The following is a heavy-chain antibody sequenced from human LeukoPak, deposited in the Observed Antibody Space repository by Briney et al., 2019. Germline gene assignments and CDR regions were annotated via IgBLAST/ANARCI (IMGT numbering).Heavy chain of an antibody. CDR1: GGTFSSYA. Sequence: ASVKVYCKASGGTFSSYAISWARQAPGQGLEWMGGIIPIFGTANYAQKFQGRVTITADKSTSTAYMELSSLRSEDTAVYYCASTCRNQNWFDPWGQGTLVTVSS. CDR3: ASTCRNQNWFDP. J-gene: IGHJ5*02. V-gene: IGHV1-69*06. D-gene: IGHD1-14*01. CDR2: IIPIFGTA.